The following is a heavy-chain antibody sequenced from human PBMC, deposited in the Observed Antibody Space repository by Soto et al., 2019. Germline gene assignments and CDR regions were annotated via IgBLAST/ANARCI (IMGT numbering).Heavy chain of an antibody. CDR2: IGTGGDT. J-gene: IGHJ4*02. Sequence: EVQLLESGGGLVQPGGSLRLSCAASGFTFSNYAMNWGRQAPGKGLEWVSSIGTGGDTKYADSVKGRFTISRDNSRDTLYLQMTSLRAEDTALYYCAKDYYFDIWGQGTLVTVSS. CDR3: AKDYYFDI. V-gene: IGHV3-23*01. CDR1: GFTFSNYA.